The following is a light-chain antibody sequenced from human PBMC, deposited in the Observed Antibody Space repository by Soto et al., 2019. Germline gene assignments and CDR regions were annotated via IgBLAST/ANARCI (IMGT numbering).Light chain of an antibody. CDR3: QQRYRDLS. CDR2: GAS. Sequence: DVRMTQSPSSLSASVGDTITITCRASQTITTYLNWFQQKPGESPRLLIYGASTLHDGVPSRFSGSGSGTDFTLPLRGLQPEVFATYHCQQRYRDLSFGGGTRV. J-gene: IGKJ4*01. V-gene: IGKV1-39*01. CDR1: QTITTY.